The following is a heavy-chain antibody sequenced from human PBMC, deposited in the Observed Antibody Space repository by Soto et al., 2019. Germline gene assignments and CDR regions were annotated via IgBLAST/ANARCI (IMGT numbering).Heavy chain of an antibody. D-gene: IGHD3-22*01. V-gene: IGHV3-30*18. J-gene: IGHJ6*02. Sequence: GGSLRLSCAASGFTFSSYGMHWVRQAPGKGLEWVAVISYDGSNKYYADSVKGRFTISRDNSKNTLYLQMNSLRAEDTAVYYCAKDIYDSSGYSSYYYGMGVWGQGTTVTVSS. CDR1: GFTFSSYG. CDR3: AKDIYDSSGYSSYYYGMGV. CDR2: ISYDGSNK.